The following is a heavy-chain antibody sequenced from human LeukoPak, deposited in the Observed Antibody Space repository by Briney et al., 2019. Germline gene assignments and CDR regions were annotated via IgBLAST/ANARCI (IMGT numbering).Heavy chain of an antibody. V-gene: IGHV3-48*04. J-gene: IGHJ4*02. CDR3: ARAVFSYYDILTGYTTHFDY. Sequence: GGSLRLSCAASGFTFSSYSMNWVRQAPGKGLEWVSYISSSSSTIYYADSVKGRFTISRDNAKNSLYLQMNSLRAEDTAVYYCARAVFSYYDILTGYTTHFDYWGQGTLVTVSS. CDR1: GFTFSSYS. CDR2: ISSSSSTI. D-gene: IGHD3-9*01.